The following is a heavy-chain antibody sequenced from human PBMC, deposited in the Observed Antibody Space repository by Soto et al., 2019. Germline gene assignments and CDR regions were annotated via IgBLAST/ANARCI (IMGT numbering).Heavy chain of an antibody. Sequence: PSETLSLTCTVSGGSISSGDYYWTWVRQPPGKGLEWLGKISHSGTVNYNATLRSRVTISVDKPKNQLSLKLMSVTAADTAVYYCARDYDGFDYWGPGILVTVSS. CDR2: ISHSGTV. D-gene: IGHD3-16*01. V-gene: IGHV4-30-4*01. CDR1: GGSISSGDYY. J-gene: IGHJ4*02. CDR3: ARDYDGFDY.